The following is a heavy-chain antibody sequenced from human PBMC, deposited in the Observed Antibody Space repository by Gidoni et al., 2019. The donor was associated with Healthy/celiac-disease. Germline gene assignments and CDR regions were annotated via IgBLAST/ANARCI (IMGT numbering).Heavy chain of an antibody. Sequence: QVQLVESGGGVVQPGRSLRLSCAASGFTFSSYGMHWVRQAPGKGLEWVAVISYDGSNKYHADSVKGRFTISRDNSKNTLYLQMNSLRAEDTAVYYCAKDEARYCGGDCYSDYWGQGTLVTVSS. J-gene: IGHJ4*02. CDR2: ISYDGSNK. CDR3: AKDEARYCGGDCYSDY. V-gene: IGHV3-30*18. D-gene: IGHD2-21*01. CDR1: GFTFSSYG.